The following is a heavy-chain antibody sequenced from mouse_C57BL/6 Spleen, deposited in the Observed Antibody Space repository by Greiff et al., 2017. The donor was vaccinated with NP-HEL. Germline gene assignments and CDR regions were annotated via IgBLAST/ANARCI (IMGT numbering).Heavy chain of an antibody. J-gene: IGHJ3*01. Sequence: QVQLQQSDAELVKPGASVKISCKVSGYTFTDHTIHWMKQRPEQGLEWIGYIYPRDGSTKYNEKFKGKATLTADTSSSTAYMQLNSLTSEDSAVYVCAHAGVYDYDGLAYWGQGTLVTVSA. D-gene: IGHD2-4*01. CDR2: IYPRDGST. CDR1: GYTFTDHT. V-gene: IGHV1-78*01. CDR3: AHAGVYDYDGLAY.